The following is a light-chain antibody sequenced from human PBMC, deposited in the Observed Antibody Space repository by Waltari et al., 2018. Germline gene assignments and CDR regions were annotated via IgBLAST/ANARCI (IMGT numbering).Light chain of an antibody. CDR2: ASS. CDR1: QSISTS. CDR3: QQSYDNPLT. J-gene: IGKJ4*01. V-gene: IGKV1-39*01. Sequence: DIQMTQSPSSLSASVGDRVTITCRASQSISTSVNWYQQKPGKAPRLLVYASSGLQSGVPSKFSGGGFGTNFTHTITSLEPEDFATYYCQQSYDNPLTFGGGTRVESK.